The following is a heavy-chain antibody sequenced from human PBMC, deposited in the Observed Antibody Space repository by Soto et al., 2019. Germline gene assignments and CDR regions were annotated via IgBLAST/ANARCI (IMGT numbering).Heavy chain of an antibody. CDR2: IVVGSGNT. CDR3: ARRIGRGYSGYDPFDY. Sequence: SVKVSCKASGFTFTSSAVQWVRQARGQRLEWIGWIVVGSGNTNYAQKFQERVTITRDMSTSTAYMELSSLRSDDTAVYYCARRIGRGYSGYDPFDYWGQGTLVTVSS. V-gene: IGHV1-58*01. J-gene: IGHJ4*02. CDR1: GFTFTSSA. D-gene: IGHD5-12*01.